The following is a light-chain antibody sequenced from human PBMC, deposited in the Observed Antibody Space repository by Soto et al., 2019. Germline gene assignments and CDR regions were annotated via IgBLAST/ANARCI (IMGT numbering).Light chain of an antibody. V-gene: IGKV3-20*01. CDR2: GAS. CDR1: QSVSNNY. J-gene: IGKJ1*01. CDR3: QQYGSSGT. Sequence: EIVLTQSPGTLSLSRGEGATLSCRASQSVSNNYLAWYQQKPGQAPRLLIYGASNRATGIPDRFSGSGSGTDFTLIISRLEPEDFAVYYCQQYGSSGTFGQGTKVDIK.